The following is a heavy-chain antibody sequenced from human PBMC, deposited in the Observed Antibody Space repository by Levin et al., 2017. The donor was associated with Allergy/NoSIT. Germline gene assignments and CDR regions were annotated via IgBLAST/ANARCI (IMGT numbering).Heavy chain of an antibody. CDR3: ARGVGRPYYDILTSYYYYMDV. J-gene: IGHJ6*03. CDR2: INHSGSI. CDR1: CGSFHYYY. Sequence: SQTLSLPCGVYCGSFHYYYWSWVRPPPGKGLEWIGEINHSGSIKFNPSLESRVSMSVDTSKNQFSLKLSSVTAADTAVYYCARGVGRPYYDILTSYYYYMDVWGKGTTVTVSS. D-gene: IGHD3-9*01. V-gene: IGHV4-34*01.